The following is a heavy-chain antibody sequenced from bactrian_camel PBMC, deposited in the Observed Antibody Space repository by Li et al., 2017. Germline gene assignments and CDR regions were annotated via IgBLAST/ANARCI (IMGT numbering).Heavy chain of an antibody. CDR1: ESISRYY. J-gene: IGHJ4*01. Sequence: HVQLVESGGGLVQPGGSLRLSCAASESISRYYMSWVRQDAGKGLEWVAKISVDGSDTNYADSVKGRFTISRDNAKNTVYLQMNSLKPEDAAVYYCVRGDSHWSAELDYWGQGTQVTVS. CDR2: ISVDGSDT. V-gene: IGHV3-2*01. CDR3: VRGDSHWSAELDY. D-gene: IGHD8*01.